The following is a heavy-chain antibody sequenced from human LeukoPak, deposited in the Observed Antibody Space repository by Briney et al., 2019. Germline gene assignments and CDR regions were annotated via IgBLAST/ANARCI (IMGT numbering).Heavy chain of an antibody. V-gene: IGHV3-30*02. D-gene: IGHD3-9*01. CDR2: IRYEGSNK. Sequence: PGGSLRLSFAAPGFTFSSYGMHWVRQARGRGLGRVEFIRYEGSNKYYAASVKDRFPISRDNSKITRYQELNSLRAEDTAVYYCAKGGKYYDILTGLLFDYWGQGTLVSVSS. CDR3: AKGGKYYDILTGLLFDY. J-gene: IGHJ4*02. CDR1: GFTFSSYG.